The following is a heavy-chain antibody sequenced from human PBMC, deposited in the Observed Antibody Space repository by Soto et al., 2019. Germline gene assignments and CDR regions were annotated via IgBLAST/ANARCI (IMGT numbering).Heavy chain of an antibody. CDR1: GYIFVNYG. V-gene: IGHV1-18*01. Sequence: QVQLVQSGDEVKKPGASVKVSCKASGYIFVNYGIAWVRQAPGQGLEWMGWISPYTGNTHSATKVQGRLTMTTDTYTSTAYMDMGRRTSDDTAVYYCVMVDNYVTPTPQDVWGQGTPVTVSS. CDR3: VMVDNYVTPTPQDV. CDR2: ISPYTGNT. J-gene: IGHJ6*02. D-gene: IGHD3-16*01.